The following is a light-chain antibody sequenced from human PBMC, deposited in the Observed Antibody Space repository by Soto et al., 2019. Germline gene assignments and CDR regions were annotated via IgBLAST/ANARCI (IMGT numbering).Light chain of an antibody. CDR3: QVWDSRSDQVV. J-gene: IGLJ2*01. CDR2: DDT. CDR1: TIGGKS. V-gene: IGLV3-21*02. Sequence: SYELTQPPSVSVAPGQTARITCGGNTIGGKSVYWYQQRSGQAPVLVVYDDTDRPSGIPERFSGSNSGNTATLTISRVEAGDEADYYCQVWDSRSDQVVFGGGTKLTVL.